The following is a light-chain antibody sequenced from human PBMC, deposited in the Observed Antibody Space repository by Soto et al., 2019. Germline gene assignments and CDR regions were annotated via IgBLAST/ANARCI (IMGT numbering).Light chain of an antibody. J-gene: IGLJ1*01. V-gene: IGLV2-14*01. CDR1: SSDVGGYNY. CDR3: ASYTSRGTRV. Sequence: QSVLTQPASVSGSPGQSITISCTGTSSDVGGYNYDSWYQQRPGKAPKFMIYEVTNRPSGVSNRFSGSKSGNTASLTISGLQAEDEADYYCASYTSRGTRVFGTGTKLTVL. CDR2: EVT.